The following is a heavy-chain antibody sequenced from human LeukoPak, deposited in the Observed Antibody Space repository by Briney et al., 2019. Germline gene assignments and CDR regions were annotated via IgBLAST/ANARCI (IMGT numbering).Heavy chain of an antibody. V-gene: IGHV3-48*01. CDR3: AKDFRIGYSAHFDY. CDR2: ISSSSSAI. D-gene: IGHD2-21*01. CDR1: GFTFSSYS. J-gene: IGHJ4*02. Sequence: GGSLRLSCAASGFTFSSYSMNWVRQAPGKGLEWVSYISSSSSAIYYADSVKGRFSISRDNSKNTLYLQMDSLRGEDTAVYYCAKDFRIGYSAHFDYWGQGALVTVSS.